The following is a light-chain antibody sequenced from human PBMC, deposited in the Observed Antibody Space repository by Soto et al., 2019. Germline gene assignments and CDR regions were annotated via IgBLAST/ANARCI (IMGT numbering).Light chain of an antibody. J-gene: IGLJ1*01. V-gene: IGLV2-11*01. CDR2: DVS. CDR3: CSYAGSYTYV. CDR1: SSDVGGYNY. Sequence: QSALTQPRSVSGSPGQSVTISCTGTSSDVGGYNYVSWYQQHPGKAPKLMIYDVSKRPSGVPDRFSGSKSGNTASLTISGLQAEDEAHYYCCSYAGSYTYVFGTGTKVTVL.